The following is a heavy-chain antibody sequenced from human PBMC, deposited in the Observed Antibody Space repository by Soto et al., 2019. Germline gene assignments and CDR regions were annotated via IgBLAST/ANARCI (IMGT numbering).Heavy chain of an antibody. Sequence: ASVKVSFKASGYTFTSYAMHWVRQAPGQRLEWMGWINAGNGNTKYSQKFQGRVTITRDTSASTAYMELSSLRSEDTAVYYCARDQALLYYDILTGSPPDYWGQGTLVTVS. V-gene: IGHV1-3*01. CDR2: INAGNGNT. D-gene: IGHD3-9*01. J-gene: IGHJ4*02. CDR1: GYTFTSYA. CDR3: ARDQALLYYDILTGSPPDY.